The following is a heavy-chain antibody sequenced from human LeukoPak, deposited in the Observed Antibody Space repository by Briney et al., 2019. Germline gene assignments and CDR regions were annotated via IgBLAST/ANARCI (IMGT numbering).Heavy chain of an antibody. Sequence: GGSLRLSCAVSGFTFTDYWMNWVRQAPGKGLEWVASIRQDGGEKSYVDSVKGRFTISRDNTKSSLYLQINSLRAEDTAVYYCARDSEYSSSFAFDTWGQGTMVTVSS. CDR3: ARDSEYSSSFAFDT. CDR1: GFTFTDYW. CDR2: IRQDGGEK. V-gene: IGHV3-7*01. D-gene: IGHD6-13*01. J-gene: IGHJ3*02.